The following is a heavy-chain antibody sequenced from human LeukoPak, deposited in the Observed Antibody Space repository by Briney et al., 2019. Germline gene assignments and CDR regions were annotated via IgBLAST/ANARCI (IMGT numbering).Heavy chain of an antibody. V-gene: IGHV3-23*01. CDR1: GFTLSNAW. J-gene: IGHJ6*04. D-gene: IGHD2-8*02. CDR3: VALVADV. Sequence: GGSLRLSCAASGFTLSNAWMSWVRQAPGKGLEWVSAISGSGGSTYYADSVKGRFTISRDNSKNTLYLQMNSLRAEDTAVYFCVALVADVWGKGTTVTVSS. CDR2: ISGSGGST.